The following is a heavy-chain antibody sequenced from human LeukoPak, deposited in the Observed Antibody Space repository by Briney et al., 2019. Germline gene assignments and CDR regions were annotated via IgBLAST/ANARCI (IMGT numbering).Heavy chain of an antibody. V-gene: IGHV4-59*11. J-gene: IGHJ3*02. CDR3: GRARDMAFDI. Sequence: SETLSLTCTVSGGSISGHYWRWIRQPPGKELEWIGNIYYRGTTNHNPSLKSRVTMSVDTSTNQFSLKLTSVTAADTAVYYCGRARDMAFDIWGRGTMVTVSS. D-gene: IGHD2-21*02. CDR1: GGSISGHY. CDR2: IYYRGTT.